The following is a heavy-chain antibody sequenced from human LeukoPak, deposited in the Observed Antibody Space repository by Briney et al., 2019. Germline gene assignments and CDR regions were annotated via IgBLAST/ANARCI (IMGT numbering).Heavy chain of an antibody. J-gene: IGHJ4*02. CDR1: GYTFTGYY. CDR3: ASGPQGSIRFPFDY. D-gene: IGHD3-3*02. Sequence: ASVKVSCKASGYTFTGYYMHWVRQAPGQGLEWMGWINPNSGGTNYAQKFQGRVTMTRDTSISTACMELSRLRSDDTAVYYCASGPQGSIRFPFDYWGQGTLVTVSS. CDR2: INPNSGGT. V-gene: IGHV1-2*02.